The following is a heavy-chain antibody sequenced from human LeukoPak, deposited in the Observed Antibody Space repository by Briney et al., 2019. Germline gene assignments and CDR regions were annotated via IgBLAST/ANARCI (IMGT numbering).Heavy chain of an antibody. CDR3: ARGYGSGSYGYFDY. CDR1: GGSISSYY. Sequence: SETLSLTCTVSGGSISSYYWSWIRQPPGKGLEWIGYIYYSGSTNYNPPLKSRVTISVDTSKNQFSLKLSSVTAADTAVYYCARGYGSGSYGYFDYWGQGTLVTVSS. CDR2: IYYSGST. D-gene: IGHD3-10*01. V-gene: IGHV4-59*01. J-gene: IGHJ4*02.